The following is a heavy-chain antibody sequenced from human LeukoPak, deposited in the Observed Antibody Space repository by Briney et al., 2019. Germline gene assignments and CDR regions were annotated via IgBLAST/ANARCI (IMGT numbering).Heavy chain of an antibody. V-gene: IGHV4-39*01. CDR3: VRHDGRGGATMGALDS. Sequence: MPSETLSLTCTVSTDSISSSSHHWGWIRQSPGKGLEWIGSIYYGRTTYYNPSLNSRVAISVVTSKNQFSLQPNSVTAADTAVYYCVRHDGRGGATMGALDSWGQGSLVTVSS. D-gene: IGHD5-12*01. J-gene: IGHJ4*02. CDR1: TDSISSSSHH. CDR2: IYYGRTT.